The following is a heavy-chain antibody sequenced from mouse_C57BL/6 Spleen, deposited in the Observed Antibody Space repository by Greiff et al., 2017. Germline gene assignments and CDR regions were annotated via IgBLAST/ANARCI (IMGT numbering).Heavy chain of an antibody. D-gene: IGHD1-1*01. J-gene: IGHJ4*01. V-gene: IGHV5-6*01. CDR3: ARRDYGSSYDYYAMDY. Sequence: EVQLQESGGDLVKPGGSLTLSCAASGFTFSSYGMSWVRQTPDKRLAWVATISSGGSYTYYPDSGKGRFTISRYNAKDTLYLQMSSLKSEDTAMYYCARRDYGSSYDYYAMDYWGQGTSVTVSS. CDR2: ISSGGSYT. CDR1: GFTFSSYG.